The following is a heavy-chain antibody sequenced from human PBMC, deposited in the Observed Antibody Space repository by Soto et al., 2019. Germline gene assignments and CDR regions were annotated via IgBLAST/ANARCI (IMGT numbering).Heavy chain of an antibody. V-gene: IGHV3-48*02. J-gene: IGHJ4*02. CDR3: ARDSSSSYYYFDY. CDR1: GFTFSWFG. D-gene: IGHD3-22*01. CDR2: ISSGSNTI. Sequence: EVQLVESGGGLLQPGGSLRLSCAASGFTFSWFGKNWVRQAPGKGLEWVSYISSGSNTINYAESVRGRFTISRDNAKNSLYLQMNSLRDDDTAVYYCARDSSSSYYYFDYWGQGTLVTVSS.